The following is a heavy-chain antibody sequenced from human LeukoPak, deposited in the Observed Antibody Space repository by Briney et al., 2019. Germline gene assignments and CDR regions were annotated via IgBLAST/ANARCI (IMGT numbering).Heavy chain of an antibody. CDR1: GFTFSSYS. V-gene: IGHV3-21*01. J-gene: IGHJ4*02. D-gene: IGHD2-2*01. CDR3: ARDGREYQLLSPYFDY. CDR2: ISSSSSYI. Sequence: PGGSLRLSCAASGFTFSSYSMNWVRQAPGKGLESVSSISSSSSYIYYADSVKGRFTISRDNAKNSPYLQMNSLRAEDTAVYYCARDGREYQLLSPYFDYWGQGTLVTVSS.